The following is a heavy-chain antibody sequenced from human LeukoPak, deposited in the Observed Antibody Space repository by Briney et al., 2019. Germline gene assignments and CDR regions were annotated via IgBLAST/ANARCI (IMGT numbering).Heavy chain of an antibody. CDR2: INPNSGGT. CDR3: ARHNYYDSSGYEY. J-gene: IGHJ4*02. V-gene: IGHV1-2*02. CDR1: GYTFTGYY. Sequence: GASVKVSCKASGYTFTGYYMHWVRQAPGQGLEWMGWINPNSGGTNYAQKFQGRGTMTRDTSISTAYMELSRLRSDDTAVYYCARHNYYDSSGYEYWGQGTLVTVSS. D-gene: IGHD3-22*01.